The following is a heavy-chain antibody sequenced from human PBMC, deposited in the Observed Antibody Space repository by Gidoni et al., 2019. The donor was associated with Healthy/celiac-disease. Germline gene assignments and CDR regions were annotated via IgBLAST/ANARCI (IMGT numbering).Heavy chain of an antibody. Sequence: QLQQCGAVLLTPSETLSLTCAVYGGSFSGYYWSWIRQPPGKGLEWIEESNHSESTTYIQTLKIRVTITVDTSKNQLSRKLSSVNAADTAVDYCARVKDSGGVVAATHNGFDPWGQGTLVTVSS. D-gene: IGHD2-15*01. CDR2: SNHSEST. V-gene: IGHV4-34*01. CDR1: GGSFSGYY. J-gene: IGHJ5*02. CDR3: ARVKDSGGVVAATHNGFDP.